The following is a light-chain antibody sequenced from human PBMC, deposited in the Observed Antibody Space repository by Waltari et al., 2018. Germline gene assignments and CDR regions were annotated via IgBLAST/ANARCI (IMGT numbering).Light chain of an antibody. V-gene: IGKV1-39*01. CDR3: QQSYSSPFT. CDR1: QSIASY. CDR2: SAS. Sequence: DIQLTQSPSSLYASVGDRVTITCRASQSIASYLNWYQQKPGKAPKFLIYSASSLQSGVPSRFSGSRSGTEFTHTINSLQPEDFAVYYCQQSYSSPFTFGPGTRVDIK. J-gene: IGKJ3*01.